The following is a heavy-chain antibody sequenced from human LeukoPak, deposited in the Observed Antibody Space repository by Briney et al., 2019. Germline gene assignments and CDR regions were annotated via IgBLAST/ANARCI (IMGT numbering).Heavy chain of an antibody. CDR2: IKIQTDSGKT. Sequence: GRTLGLPCAATGFPYSNAWMSWARRASGKGLEEVGRIKIQTDSGKTDYAEPAKSRFTRTRDDSKNTPYMQMISLKTEGTAVYYCTTDGYSGSYWSTFTRDYWGQGTLVTVSS. J-gene: IGHJ4*02. V-gene: IGHV3-15*01. CDR3: TTDGYSGSYWSTFTRDY. D-gene: IGHD1-26*01. CDR1: GFPYSNAW.